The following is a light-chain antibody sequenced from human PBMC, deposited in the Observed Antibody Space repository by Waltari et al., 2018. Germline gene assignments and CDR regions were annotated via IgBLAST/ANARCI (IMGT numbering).Light chain of an antibody. CDR2: DVS. V-gene: IGLV2-14*03. J-gene: IGLJ2*01. Sequence: QSALTQPASVSGSPGQSITISCTGTSSDVGHYNYLPWYQQPPGKAPKLMIYDVSYPPSGISSRFSGSKSGSTASLTIYGLQAEDEADYYCSSFTSASTVGVIFGGGTKLTVL. CDR3: SSFTSASTVGVI. CDR1: SSDVGHYNY.